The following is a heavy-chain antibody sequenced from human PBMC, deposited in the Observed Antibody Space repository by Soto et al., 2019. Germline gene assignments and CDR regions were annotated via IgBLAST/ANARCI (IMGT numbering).Heavy chain of an antibody. D-gene: IGHD3-22*01. CDR2: IIGSGRTT. CDR1: GFTFSNYA. Sequence: EVQLLESGGGLVQPGGSLRLSCAASGFTFSNYALSWVRQAPGKGPEWVSTIIGSGRTTHYADSVKGRFTISRDNSKNTVYLQMNSLRAEDTAVYYCAKPYYYDSRGYLRGAFEIWGQGTAVTVSS. J-gene: IGHJ3*02. V-gene: IGHV3-23*01. CDR3: AKPYYYDSRGYLRGAFEI.